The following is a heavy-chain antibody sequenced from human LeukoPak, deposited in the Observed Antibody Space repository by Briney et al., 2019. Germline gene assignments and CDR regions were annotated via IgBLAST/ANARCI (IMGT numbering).Heavy chain of an antibody. CDR1: GYSFASYW. CDR3: ARRSPDSNRRDLDY. J-gene: IGHJ4*02. D-gene: IGHD6-13*01. CDR2: IYPGDSDT. Sequence: PGESLKISCEGSGYSFASYWIGWVRQMPGKGLEWMGIIYPGDSDTRYSPSFQGQVTISADKSISTAYLQWSSLKASDTAMYYCARRSPDSNRRDLDYWGQGTLVTVSS. V-gene: IGHV5-51*01.